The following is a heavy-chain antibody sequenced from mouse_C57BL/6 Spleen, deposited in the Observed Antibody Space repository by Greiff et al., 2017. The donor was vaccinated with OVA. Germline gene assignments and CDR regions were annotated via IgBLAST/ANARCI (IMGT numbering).Heavy chain of an antibody. D-gene: IGHD4-1*01. CDR2: INPSSGYT. Sequence: VMLVESGAELARPGASVKMSCKASGYTFTSYTMHWVKQRPGQGLEWIGYINPSSGYTKYNQKFKDKATLTADKSSSTAYMQLSSLTSEDSAVYYCARGSNWDYWGQGTTLTVSS. CDR3: ARGSNWDY. J-gene: IGHJ2*01. CDR1: GYTFTSYT. V-gene: IGHV1-4*01.